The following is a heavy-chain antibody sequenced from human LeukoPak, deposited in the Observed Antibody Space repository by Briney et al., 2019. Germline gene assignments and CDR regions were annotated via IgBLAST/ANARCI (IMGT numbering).Heavy chain of an antibody. J-gene: IGHJ4*02. CDR2: INSDGSST. V-gene: IGHV3-74*01. Sequence: VGSLRLSCAATGFTFSSYWMHWIRQAPGKGLFEVSRINSDGSSTSYADSVKGRFTISRDNAKNTLYLQMNSLTAEDTAVFFCKQKTAYDMLTAYFPFGSWGQGTLVTVSS. CDR1: GFTFSSYW. D-gene: IGHD3-9*01. CDR3: KQKTAYDMLTAYFPFGS.